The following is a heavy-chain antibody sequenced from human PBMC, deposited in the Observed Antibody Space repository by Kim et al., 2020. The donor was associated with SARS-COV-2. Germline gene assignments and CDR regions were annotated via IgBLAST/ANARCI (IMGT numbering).Heavy chain of an antibody. D-gene: IGHD1-26*01. CDR3: ARTIVGTSTDYFDY. Sequence: GGSLRLSCAASGFTVSSNYMAWVRQAPGKGLEWVSVIYSSGSTYYADSVRGRFTFSRDNSKNTLYLQMNSLRAEDTAVYYCARTIVGTSTDYFDYWGQGT. CDR1: GFTVSSNY. CDR2: IYSSGST. J-gene: IGHJ4*02. V-gene: IGHV3-53*01.